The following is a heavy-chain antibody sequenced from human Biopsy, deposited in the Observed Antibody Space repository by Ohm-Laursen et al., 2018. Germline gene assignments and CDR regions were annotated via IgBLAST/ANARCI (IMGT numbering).Heavy chain of an antibody. V-gene: IGHV3-7*03. D-gene: IGHD2-15*01. Sequence: SLRLSCAASGFTFRSYWMSWVRQAPGKGLEWVANIKPDGSEEYYLESVKGRFTISRDNAKNSLYLRMNSLRAEDTAVYFCARARDDFVVVPAAFFDFWGQGTLVTVSS. CDR2: IKPDGSEE. CDR3: ARARDDFVVVPAAFFDF. CDR1: GFTFRSYW. J-gene: IGHJ4*02.